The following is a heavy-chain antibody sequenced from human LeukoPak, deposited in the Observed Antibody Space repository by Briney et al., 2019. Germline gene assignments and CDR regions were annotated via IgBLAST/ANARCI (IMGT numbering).Heavy chain of an antibody. CDR3: ARDRGYYDFWSGYYWVDAFDI. Sequence: ASVKVSCKASGYTFTSYAVNWVRQAPGQGLEWMGWINTNTGNPTYAQGFTGRFVFSLDTSVSTAYLQISSLKAEDTAVYYCARDRGYYDFWSGYYWVDAFDIWGQGTMVTVSS. CDR2: INTNTGNP. D-gene: IGHD3-3*01. J-gene: IGHJ3*02. V-gene: IGHV7-4-1*02. CDR1: GYTFTSYA.